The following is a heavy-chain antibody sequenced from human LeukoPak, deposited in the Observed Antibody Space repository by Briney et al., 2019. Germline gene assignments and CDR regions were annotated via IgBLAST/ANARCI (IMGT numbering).Heavy chain of an antibody. V-gene: IGHV4-61*02. CDR3: ARRKTSLDY. CDR1: GGSISSGSYY. Sequence: PSQTLSLTCTVSGGSISSGSYYWSWIRQPAGKGLEWIGRIYTSGSTNYNPSLKSRVTISVDTSKNQFSLKLSSVTAADTAVYYCARRKTSLDYWGQGTLVTVSS. J-gene: IGHJ4*02. CDR2: IYTSGST.